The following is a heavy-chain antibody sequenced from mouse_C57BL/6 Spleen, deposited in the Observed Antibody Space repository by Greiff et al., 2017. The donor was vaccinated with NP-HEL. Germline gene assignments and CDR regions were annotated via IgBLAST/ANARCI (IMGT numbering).Heavy chain of an antibody. V-gene: IGHV1-26*01. D-gene: IGHD3-2*02. J-gene: IGHJ3*01. CDR3: ARKGQLRLPFAY. Sequence: EVQLHQSGPELVKPGASVKISCKASGYTFTDYYMNWVKQSHGKSLEWIGDINPNNGGTSYNQKFKGKATLTVDKSSSTAYMELRSLTSEDSAVYYCARKGQLRLPFAYWGQGTLVTVSA. CDR1: GYTFTDYY. CDR2: INPNNGGT.